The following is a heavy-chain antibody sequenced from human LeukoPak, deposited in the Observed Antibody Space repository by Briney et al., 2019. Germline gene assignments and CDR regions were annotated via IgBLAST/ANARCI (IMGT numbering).Heavy chain of an antibody. CDR3: ASRCRTYYDFWSGYSFRY. CDR2: INHSGST. V-gene: IGHV4-34*01. Sequence: SETLSLTCAVYGGSFSGYYWSWIRQPPGKGLEWTGEINHSGSTNYNPSLKSRVTISVDTSKNQFSLKLSSVTAADTAVYYCASRCRTYYDFWSGYSFRYWGQGTLVTVSS. D-gene: IGHD3-3*01. CDR1: GGSFSGYY. J-gene: IGHJ4*02.